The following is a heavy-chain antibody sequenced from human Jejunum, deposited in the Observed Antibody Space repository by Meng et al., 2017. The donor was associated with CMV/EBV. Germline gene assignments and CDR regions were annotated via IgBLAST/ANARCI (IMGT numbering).Heavy chain of an antibody. CDR3: ARDFSGGSYSLDY. CDR2: ITDTGKVT. J-gene: IGHJ4*02. D-gene: IGHD3-10*01. CDR1: GFTFTNFA. V-gene: IGHV3-21*01. Sequence: SGFTFTNFAMPWVRQAPGKGLEWVSPITDTGKVTYYVESVKGRFTVSRDNAKNSLHLQMNSLRAEDTAVYYCARDFSGGSYSLDYWGQGTRVTVSS.